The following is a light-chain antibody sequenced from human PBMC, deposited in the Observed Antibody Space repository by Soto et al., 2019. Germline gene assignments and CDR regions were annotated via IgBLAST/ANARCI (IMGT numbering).Light chain of an antibody. Sequence: IQLTQSPSSLSASVGDRVTITCRASQGISSYLAWYQQKPGKAPKLLIYAASTLQSGVPSRFSGSGSGTDFTLTISSLQHEHFATYYCQQINGYPPSFGGGTKVDIK. CDR3: QQINGYPPS. CDR1: QGISSY. J-gene: IGKJ4*01. CDR2: AAS. V-gene: IGKV1-9*01.